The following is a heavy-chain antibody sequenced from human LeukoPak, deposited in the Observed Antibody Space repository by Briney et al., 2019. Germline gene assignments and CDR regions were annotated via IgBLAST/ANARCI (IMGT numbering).Heavy chain of an antibody. J-gene: IGHJ4*02. CDR2: ISSSSSYI. Sequence: PGGSLRLSCAASGFTLGSYSMSWVRQAPGKGLEWVSSISSSSSYIYYADSMKGRFTISRDNAKNSLYLQMNSLRVEDTAVYYSARGHSGYNEGPFDDRGQGTLVTVSS. V-gene: IGHV3-21*01. CDR1: GFTLGSYS. CDR3: ARGHSGYNEGPFDD. D-gene: IGHD5-12*01.